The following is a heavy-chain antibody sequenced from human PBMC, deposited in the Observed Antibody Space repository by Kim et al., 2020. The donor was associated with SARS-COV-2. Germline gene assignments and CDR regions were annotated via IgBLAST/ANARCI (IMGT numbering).Heavy chain of an antibody. CDR3: ARYCSNIMCSADFDH. J-gene: IGHJ4*02. V-gene: IGHV1-2*02. D-gene: IGHD2-2*01. Sequence: AQKCQGRVTMTRDTSITTAYMELSSLRSDDTAVYYCARYCSNIMCSADFDHWGQGTPVTVSS.